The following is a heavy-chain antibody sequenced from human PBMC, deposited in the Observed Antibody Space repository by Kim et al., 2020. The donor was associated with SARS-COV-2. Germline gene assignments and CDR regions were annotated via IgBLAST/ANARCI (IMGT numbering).Heavy chain of an antibody. CDR3: ARRAYDSSGYYYRWGYFVY. D-gene: IGHD3-22*01. V-gene: IGHV4-39*01. CDR1: GGSISSSSYY. J-gene: IGHJ4*02. Sequence: SETLSLTCTVSGGSISSSSYYWGWIRQPPGKGLEWIGSIYYSGSTYYNPSLKSRVTISVDTSKNQFSLKLSSVTAADTAVYYCARRAYDSSGYYYRWGYFVYWGQGTLGTVSS. CDR2: IYYSGST.